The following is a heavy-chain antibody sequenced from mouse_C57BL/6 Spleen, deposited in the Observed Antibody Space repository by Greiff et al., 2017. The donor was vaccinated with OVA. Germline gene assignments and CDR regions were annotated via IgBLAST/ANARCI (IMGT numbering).Heavy chain of an antibody. Sequence: QVTLKESGPGILQSSQTLSLTCSFSGFSLSTSGMGVSWIRQPSGKGLEWLAHIYWDDDKRYNPSLKSRHTISKDTSRNQVFLKMTSGDTADTATYYCARLIATERYFDVWGTGTTVTVSS. V-gene: IGHV8-12*01. CDR2: IYWDDDK. CDR1: GFSLSTSGMG. D-gene: IGHD1-1*01. CDR3: ARLIATERYFDV. J-gene: IGHJ1*03.